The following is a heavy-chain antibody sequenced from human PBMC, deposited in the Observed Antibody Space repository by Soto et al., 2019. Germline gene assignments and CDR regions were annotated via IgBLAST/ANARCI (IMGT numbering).Heavy chain of an antibody. CDR3: ARDLGGNSYWSGYSYYYGMDV. V-gene: IGHV1-69*06. Sequence: SVKVSCTASGGTFSSYAISWVRQAPGQGLEWMGGIIPIFGTANYAQKFQGRVTITADKSTSTAYMELSSLRSEDTAVYYCARDLGGNSYWSGYSYYYGMDVWGQGTTVTVSS. J-gene: IGHJ6*02. CDR2: IIPIFGTA. CDR1: GGTFSSYA. D-gene: IGHD3-3*01.